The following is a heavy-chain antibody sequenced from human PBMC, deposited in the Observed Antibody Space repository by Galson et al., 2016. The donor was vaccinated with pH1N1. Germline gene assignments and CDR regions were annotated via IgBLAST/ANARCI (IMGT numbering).Heavy chain of an antibody. CDR1: GFTLSGYW. CDR2: VNPDGPII. CDR3: TRDTFGDRDY. J-gene: IGHJ4*02. D-gene: IGHD4-17*01. Sequence: SLRLSCAASGFTLSGYWMHWVRQPPGKGLVWVARVNPDGPIINYADSVKGRFTISRDDAKNTLYLQMNSLKAEDTALYYCTRDTFGDRDYWGQGSLVTVSS. V-gene: IGHV3-74*01.